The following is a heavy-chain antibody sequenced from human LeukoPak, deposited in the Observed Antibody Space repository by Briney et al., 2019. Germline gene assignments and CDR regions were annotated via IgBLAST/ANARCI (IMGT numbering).Heavy chain of an antibody. Sequence: HSETLSLTCTVSGGSISTYYWSWIRQPPGKGLEWIGYIHYTGSTSYNPSLKSRVTTSVDTSKNRLSLELTSVTAADTAVYYCAREYSAFDYWGQGILVIVSS. CDR2: IHYTGST. CDR3: AREYSAFDY. V-gene: IGHV4-59*01. D-gene: IGHD5-12*01. J-gene: IGHJ4*02. CDR1: GGSISTYY.